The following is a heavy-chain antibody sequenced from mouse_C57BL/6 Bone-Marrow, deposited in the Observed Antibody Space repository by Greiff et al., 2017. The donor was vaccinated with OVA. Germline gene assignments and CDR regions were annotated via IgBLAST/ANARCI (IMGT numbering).Heavy chain of an antibody. V-gene: IGHV1-4*01. CDR1: GYTFTSYT. CDR3: ARSGLLYFDY. CDR2: INPSSGYT. J-gene: IGHJ2*01. D-gene: IGHD3-3*01. Sequence: QVQLKQSGAELARPGASVKMSCKASGYTFTSYTMHWVKQRPGRGLEWIGYINPSSGYTKYNQKFKDKATLTADKSSSTAYMQLSSLTSEDSADYDCARSGLLYFDYWGQGTTLTVSS.